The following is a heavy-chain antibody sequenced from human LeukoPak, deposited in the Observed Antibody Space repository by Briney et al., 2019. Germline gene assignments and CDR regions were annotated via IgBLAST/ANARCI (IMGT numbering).Heavy chain of an antibody. V-gene: IGHV1-46*01. D-gene: IGHD3-9*01. CDR2: INPSGGST. CDR1: GYTFTSYY. J-gene: IGHJ3*01. CDR3: ASEGTYYDILTGYYLL. Sequence: ASVKVSCKASGYTFTSYYMHWVRQAPGQGLERMGIINPSGGSTSYAQKFQGRVTMTRDMSTSTVYMELSSLRSEDTAVYYCASEGTYYDILTGYYLLWGQGTMVTVSS.